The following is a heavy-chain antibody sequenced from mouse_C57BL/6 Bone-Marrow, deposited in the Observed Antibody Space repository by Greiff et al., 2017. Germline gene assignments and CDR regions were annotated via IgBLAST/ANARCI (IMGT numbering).Heavy chain of an antibody. J-gene: IGHJ4*01. CDR3: ARRELRRTPYYAMDY. CDR2: IDPSDSYT. CDR1: GYTFTSYW. V-gene: IGHV1-69*01. D-gene: IGHD3-2*02. Sequence: LQQPGAELVMPGASVKLSCKASGYTFTSYWMHWVKQRPGQGLEWIGEIDPSDSYTNYNQKFKGKSTLTVDKSSSTAYMQLSSLTSEDSAVYYCARRELRRTPYYAMDYWGQGTSVTVSS.